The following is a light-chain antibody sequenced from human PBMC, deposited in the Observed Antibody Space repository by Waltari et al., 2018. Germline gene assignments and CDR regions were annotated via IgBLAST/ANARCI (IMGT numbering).Light chain of an antibody. Sequence: SYELTQPPSVSMSPGQTASITCSGDKLGDKYASWYQQKPGQSPVLVIYQDTKRPSGIPERFSGSNSGNTATLTISGTQGMDEADYYCLAWDSSTAWVFGGGTKLTVL. V-gene: IGLV3-1*01. CDR1: KLGDKY. CDR2: QDT. CDR3: LAWDSSTAWV. J-gene: IGLJ3*02.